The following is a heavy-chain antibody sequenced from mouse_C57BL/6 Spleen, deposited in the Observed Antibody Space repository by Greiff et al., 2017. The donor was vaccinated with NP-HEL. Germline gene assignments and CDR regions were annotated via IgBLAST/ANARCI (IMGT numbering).Heavy chain of an antibody. Sequence: VQLQQSGAELVRPGASVKLSCTASGFNIKDYYMHWVKQGPEQGLEWIGRIDPEDGDTEYAPKFQGKATMTADTSSNTAYLQLSSLTSEDTAVYYSTLTYYGSSYNFDYWGQGTTLTVSS. D-gene: IGHD1-1*01. V-gene: IGHV14-1*01. CDR1: GFNIKDYY. CDR2: IDPEDGDT. CDR3: TLTYYGSSYNFDY. J-gene: IGHJ2*01.